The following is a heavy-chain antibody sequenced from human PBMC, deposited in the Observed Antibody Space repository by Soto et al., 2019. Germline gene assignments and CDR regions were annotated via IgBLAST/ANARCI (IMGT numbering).Heavy chain of an antibody. CDR1: GFTFSHYG. CDR2: ISYDGSNK. D-gene: IGHD1-26*01. J-gene: IGHJ4*02. Sequence: QVQLVESGGGVVQPGRSLRLSCAASGFTFSHYGIHWVRQAPGKGLEWLAVISYDGSNKHYADSVKGRFTVSRDNSKNTLNLQMISLRAEDTAVYFCARYSGKYQGPIDYWGQGTLVTVSS. V-gene: IGHV3-30*03. CDR3: ARYSGKYQGPIDY.